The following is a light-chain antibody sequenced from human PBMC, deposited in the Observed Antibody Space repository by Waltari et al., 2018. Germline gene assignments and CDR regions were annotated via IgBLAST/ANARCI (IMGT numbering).Light chain of an antibody. CDR2: EVS. V-gene: IGLV2-18*02. CDR3: NSYTTGSTRYV. CDR1: SSDGCSYNR. Sequence: QSALTQPPSVSGSPGQSVTISCTGTSSDGCSYNRVSWYQQPPGTAPKLLIYEVSNRPSGVPDRFSGSKSGNTASLTISGLQAEDEGDYYCNSYTTGSTRYVVGTGTKVTVL. J-gene: IGLJ1*01.